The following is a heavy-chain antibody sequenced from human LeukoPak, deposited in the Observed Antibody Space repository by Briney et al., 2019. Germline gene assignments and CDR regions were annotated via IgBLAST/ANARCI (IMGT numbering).Heavy chain of an antibody. CDR3: AREMKAIAAAGSFDY. D-gene: IGHD6-13*01. J-gene: IGHJ4*02. CDR1: GFTFDDYG. V-gene: IGHV3-20*04. Sequence: RPGGSLILSCAASGFTFDDYGMSWVRQAPGKGLEWVSGINWNGGSTGYADSVKGRFTISRDNAKNSLYLQINSLRAEDTALYYCAREMKAIAAAGSFDYWGQGTLVTVSS. CDR2: INWNGGST.